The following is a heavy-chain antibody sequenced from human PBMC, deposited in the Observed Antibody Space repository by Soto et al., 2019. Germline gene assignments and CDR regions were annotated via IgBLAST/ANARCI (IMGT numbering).Heavy chain of an antibody. CDR2: INPSDSYT. CDR1: GYSFTDYW. CDR3: ARVPTYYYYGMDV. J-gene: IGHJ6*02. V-gene: IGHV5-10-1*01. Sequence: PGESLKISCQGSGYSFTDYWISWVRQMPGKGPEYMGRINPSDSYTYYSPSFQGHVTISTDKSISTAYLQWSSLEASDSAMYYCARVPTYYYYGMDVWGQGTTVTVSS.